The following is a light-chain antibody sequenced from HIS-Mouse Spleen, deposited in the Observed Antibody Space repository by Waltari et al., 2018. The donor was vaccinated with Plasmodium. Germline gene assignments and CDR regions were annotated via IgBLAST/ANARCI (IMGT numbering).Light chain of an antibody. V-gene: IGKV1-9*01. CDR1: QGISTY. J-gene: IGKJ5*01. CDR3: QHLNTPPFT. Sequence: DIELTQSPSFLSASVGDRVTLTCRASQGISTYLACSQQKPGKAPKLLFYAASTLQSAVPSRFSGSGSATDSPLTISLLHHEYSATYYRQHLNTPPFTFGQGTRLEIK. CDR2: AAS.